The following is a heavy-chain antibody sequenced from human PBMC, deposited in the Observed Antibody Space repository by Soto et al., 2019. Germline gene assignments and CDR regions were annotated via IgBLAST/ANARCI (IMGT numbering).Heavy chain of an antibody. V-gene: IGHV3-30*18. Sequence: PGGSLILSCAASGFTFSSYCMHWVRQAPGKGLEWVAVISYDGSNKYYADSVKGRFTISRDNSKNTLYLQMNSLRAEDTAVYYCAKSAHSSTFDYWGQGTLVTVSS. CDR2: ISYDGSNK. D-gene: IGHD2-2*01. CDR1: GFTFSSYC. CDR3: AKSAHSSTFDY. J-gene: IGHJ4*02.